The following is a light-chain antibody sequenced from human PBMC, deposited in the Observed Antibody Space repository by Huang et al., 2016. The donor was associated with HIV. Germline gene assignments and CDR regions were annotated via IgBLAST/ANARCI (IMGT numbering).Light chain of an antibody. CDR3: QQHSNWPL. CDR2: DTS. Sequence: ELVLTQSPATLSLSPGQRATLSCRASQSVSSYLAWYQQKPGQAPRLIIYDTSKRATVVPARFSGSWSGTDFTLTINRLEPEDFAVYYCQQHSNWPLLGQGTKLEI. CDR1: QSVSSY. J-gene: IGKJ2*01. V-gene: IGKV3-11*01.